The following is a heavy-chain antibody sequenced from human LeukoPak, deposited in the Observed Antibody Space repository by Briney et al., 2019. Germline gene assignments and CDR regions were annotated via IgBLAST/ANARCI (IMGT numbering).Heavy chain of an antibody. J-gene: IGHJ4*02. V-gene: IGHV3-9*01. CDR1: GFTFDDYA. Sequence: GGSLRLSCAASGFTFDDYAMHWVRQAPGKGLEWVSGLSWNSGTIAYAGSVKGRFTISRDNAKNSLYLQMNSLRPEDTALYYCARDQTLAVAGTGFDYWGQGTLVTVSS. D-gene: IGHD6-19*01. CDR3: ARDQTLAVAGTGFDY. CDR2: LSWNSGTI.